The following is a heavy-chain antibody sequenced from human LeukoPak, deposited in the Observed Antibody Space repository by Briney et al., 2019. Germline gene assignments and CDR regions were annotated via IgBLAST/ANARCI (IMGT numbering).Heavy chain of an antibody. Sequence: GGSLRLSCAASGLTVSSSYMSWVRQAPGKGLEWVSVFYSGGATYYADPVRGRFTISRDNSKNSLYLQMDSLRAEDTAVYYCAACGDGYNYFDYWGQGILVTVSS. J-gene: IGHJ4*02. D-gene: IGHD5-24*01. V-gene: IGHV3-66*01. CDR3: AACGDGYNYFDY. CDR1: GLTVSSSY. CDR2: FYSGGAT.